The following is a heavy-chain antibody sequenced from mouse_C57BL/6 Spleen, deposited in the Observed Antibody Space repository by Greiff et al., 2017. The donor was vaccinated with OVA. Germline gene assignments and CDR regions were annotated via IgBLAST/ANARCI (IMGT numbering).Heavy chain of an antibody. J-gene: IGHJ1*03. CDR3: ARGTTVEYFDV. CDR1: GYTFTSYW. Sequence: QVHVKQPGAELVKPGASVKMSCKASGYTFTSYWITWVKQRPGQGLEWIGDIYPGSGSTNHNEKFKSKATLTVDTSSSTAYMQLSSLTSEDSAVYYCARGTTVEYFDVWGTGTTVTVSS. D-gene: IGHD1-1*01. CDR2: IYPGSGST. V-gene: IGHV1-55*01.